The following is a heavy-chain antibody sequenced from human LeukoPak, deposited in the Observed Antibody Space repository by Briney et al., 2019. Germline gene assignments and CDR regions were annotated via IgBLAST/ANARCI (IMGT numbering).Heavy chain of an antibody. D-gene: IGHD3-22*01. CDR3: ARDHTDYYDSSGYYRDFDY. V-gene: IGHV1-69*05. Sequence: GASVKVSCKASGGTFSSYAISWVRQAPGQGLEWMGRIIPIFGTANYAQKFQGRVTITTDESTSTAYMELSSLRSEDTAVYYCARDHTDYYDSSGYYRDFDYWGQGTLVTVSS. J-gene: IGHJ4*02. CDR1: GGTFSSYA. CDR2: IIPIFGTA.